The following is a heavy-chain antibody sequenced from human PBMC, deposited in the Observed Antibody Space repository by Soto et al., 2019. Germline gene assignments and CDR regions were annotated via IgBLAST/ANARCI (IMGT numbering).Heavy chain of an antibody. Sequence: QVQLVESRGGVVQPGRSLRLSCAASGFTFSSYGMHWVRQAPGKGLEWVAVISYDGSNKYYADSVKGRFTISRDNSKNTLYLQMNSLRAEDTAVYYCAKDSAVAGTLSLDYWGQGTLVTVSS. CDR1: GFTFSSYG. CDR3: AKDSAVAGTLSLDY. CDR2: ISYDGSNK. D-gene: IGHD6-19*01. J-gene: IGHJ4*02. V-gene: IGHV3-30*18.